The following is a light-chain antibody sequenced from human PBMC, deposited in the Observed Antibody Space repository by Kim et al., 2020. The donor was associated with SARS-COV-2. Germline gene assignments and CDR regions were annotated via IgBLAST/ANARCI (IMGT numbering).Light chain of an antibody. J-gene: IGLJ1*01. Sequence: SYELTQPPSVSVSSGQTANITCSGDRLGEKYASWYQQKAGQSPVLVIYEDTKRPSGIPEHFSGSNSGNTATLTISGTQPMDEAEYYCQAWDNNTGVFGTGTKVTVL. V-gene: IGLV3-1*01. CDR2: EDT. CDR1: RLGEKY. CDR3: QAWDNNTGV.